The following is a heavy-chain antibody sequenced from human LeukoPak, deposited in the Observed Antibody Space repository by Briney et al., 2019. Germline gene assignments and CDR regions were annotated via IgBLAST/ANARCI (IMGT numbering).Heavy chain of an antibody. Sequence: PGGSLGLSCAASGFTFSSYEMNWVRQAPGKGLEWISYISSSGSSIDYADSVKGRFIISRDNAKNSLYLQMNSLRAEDTAVYYCARDVRATRLFDFWGQGTLVTVSS. CDR1: GFTFSSYE. CDR3: ARDVRATRLFDF. CDR2: ISSSGSSI. J-gene: IGHJ4*02. V-gene: IGHV3-48*03. D-gene: IGHD1-26*01.